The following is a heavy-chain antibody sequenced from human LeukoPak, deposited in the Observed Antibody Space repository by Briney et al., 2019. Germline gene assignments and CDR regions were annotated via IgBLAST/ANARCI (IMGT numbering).Heavy chain of an antibody. CDR1: GFTFSNYG. CDR2: INHSGST. CDR3: ARDSGTTGEVKFDP. D-gene: IGHD3-10*01. Sequence: GSLRLSCAASGFTFSNYGMSWIRQPPGKGLEWIGEINHSGSTNYNPSLKSRVTISVDTSKTQFSLKLSSVTAADTAVYYCARDSGTTGEVKFDPWGQGTLVTVSA. V-gene: IGHV4-34*01. J-gene: IGHJ5*02.